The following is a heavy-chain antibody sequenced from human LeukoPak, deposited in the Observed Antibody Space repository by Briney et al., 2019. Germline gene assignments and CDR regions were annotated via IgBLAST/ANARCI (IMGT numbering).Heavy chain of an antibody. J-gene: IGHJ4*02. Sequence: PGGSLRLSCAASGFTFSSYAMHWVRQAPGKGLEWVAVISYDGSNKYYADSVKGRFTISRDNSKSTLYLQMNSLRAEDTAVYYCARSMIVVVTAAFDYWGQGTLVTVSS. CDR2: ISYDGSNK. D-gene: IGHD3-22*01. CDR3: ARSMIVVVTAAFDY. CDR1: GFTFSSYA. V-gene: IGHV3-30-3*01.